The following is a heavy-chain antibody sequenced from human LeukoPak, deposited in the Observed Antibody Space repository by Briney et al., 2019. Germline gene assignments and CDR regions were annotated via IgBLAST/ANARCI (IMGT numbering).Heavy chain of an antibody. CDR1: GGSISSYY. D-gene: IGHD6-19*01. V-gene: IGHV4-4*07. J-gene: IGHJ3*02. Sequence: PSETLSLTCTVSGGSISSYYWSWIRQPAGKGLEWIGRIYTSGSTNYNPSLKSRVTMSVDKSKNQFSLKLNSVTAADTAVYYCARDGAATVSGYAFDIWGQGTMVTVSS. CDR2: IYTSGST. CDR3: ARDGAATVSGYAFDI.